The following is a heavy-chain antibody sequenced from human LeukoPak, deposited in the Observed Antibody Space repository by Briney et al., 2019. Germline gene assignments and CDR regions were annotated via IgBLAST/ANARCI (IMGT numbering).Heavy chain of an antibody. CDR2: LIPIFGTA. Sequence: SVKVSCKASGGTFSSYAITWVRQAPGQGLEWMGGLIPIFGTANYAQKFQGRVTITTDESTSTAYMERRSLRSDAPAVYYCARDGYNWGFDYWGQGTLVTVSS. J-gene: IGHJ4*02. D-gene: IGHD5-24*01. CDR1: GGTFSSYA. CDR3: ARDGYNWGFDY. V-gene: IGHV1-69*05.